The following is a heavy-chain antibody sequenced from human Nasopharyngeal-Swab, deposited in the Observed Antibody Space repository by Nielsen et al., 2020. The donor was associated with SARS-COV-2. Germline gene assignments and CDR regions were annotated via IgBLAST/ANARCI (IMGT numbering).Heavy chain of an antibody. Sequence: EGSLRLSCAASGFTFSSYAMHWVRQAPGKGLEWVAVISYDGSNKYYADSVKGRFTISRDNSKNTLYLQMNSLRAEDTAVYYCARTGGPVYGLVVDYWGQGTLVTVSS. CDR1: GFTFSSYA. V-gene: IGHV3-30*04. CDR2: ISYDGSNK. D-gene: IGHD6-19*01. CDR3: ARTGGPVYGLVVDY. J-gene: IGHJ4*02.